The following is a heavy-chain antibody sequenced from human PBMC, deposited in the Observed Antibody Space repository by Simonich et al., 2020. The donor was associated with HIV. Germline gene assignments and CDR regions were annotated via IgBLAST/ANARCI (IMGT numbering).Heavy chain of an antibody. Sequence: EVQLLESGGGLVQPGGSLRLSCAASGFTFSSYARSLVRQAPGKGMDWVSGISVRGGSTYYADSVKGRFTISRDNSKNTLYLQMNSLRAEDTAVYYCAKEHDSSYWYFDLWGRGTLVTVSS. V-gene: IGHV3-23*01. CDR1: GFTFSSYA. CDR3: AKEHDSSYWYFDL. D-gene: IGHD4-4*01. J-gene: IGHJ2*01. CDR2: ISVRGGST.